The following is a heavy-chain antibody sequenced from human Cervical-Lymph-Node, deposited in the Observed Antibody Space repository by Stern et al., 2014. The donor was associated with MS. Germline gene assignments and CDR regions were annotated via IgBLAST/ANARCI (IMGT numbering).Heavy chain of an antibody. Sequence: EVQLVESGGGLIQPGGSLRLSCAASGFTVRTNYMSWVRQAPGKGLEWVAVIYAGGTTYYADSVKGRFTISRDNSKNTLSLQMDSLRAEDTAVYHCVRSAQWLVNYFYGMDVWGQGTTVTVSS. V-gene: IGHV3-53*01. J-gene: IGHJ6*02. D-gene: IGHD6-19*01. CDR1: GFTVRTNY. CDR2: IYAGGTT. CDR3: VRSAQWLVNYFYGMDV.